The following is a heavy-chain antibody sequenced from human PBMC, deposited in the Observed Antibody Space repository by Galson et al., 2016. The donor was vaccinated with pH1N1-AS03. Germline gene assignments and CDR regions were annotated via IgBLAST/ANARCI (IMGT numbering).Heavy chain of an antibody. D-gene: IGHD5-18*01. V-gene: IGHV1-69*13. CDR2: VIGVFGTS. CDR1: GVIFRSFG. Sequence: SVKVSCKASGVIFRSFGISWVRQAPGQGLEWMGRVIGVFGTSKHAQKFQGRVTITADESTSTAYMEMTSLRSDDTAVYYCARESGYNYGDLDYWGQGTLVTVSS. J-gene: IGHJ4*02. CDR3: ARESGYNYGDLDY.